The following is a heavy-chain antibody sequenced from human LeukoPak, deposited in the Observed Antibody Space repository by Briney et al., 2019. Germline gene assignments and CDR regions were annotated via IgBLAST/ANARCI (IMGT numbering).Heavy chain of an antibody. Sequence: PGGSLRLSCAASGFTFSSYGMHWVRQAPGKGLEWVAVISYDGSNKYYADSVKGRFTISRDNSKNTLYLQKNSLRAEDTAVYYCAKDLVYSSSSGEYYYGMDVWGQGTTVTVSS. CDR3: AKDLVYSSSSGEYYYGMDV. J-gene: IGHJ6*02. CDR2: ISYDGSNK. CDR1: GFTFSSYG. D-gene: IGHD6-6*01. V-gene: IGHV3-30*18.